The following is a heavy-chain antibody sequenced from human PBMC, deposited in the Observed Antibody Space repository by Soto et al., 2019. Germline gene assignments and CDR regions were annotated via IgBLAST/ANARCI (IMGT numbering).Heavy chain of an antibody. J-gene: IGHJ5*02. CDR2: ISSSGSTT. CDR1: GFTFRDYY. Sequence: GSLRLACAGSGFTFRDYYMGWIRQAPGKGLEWVSYISSSGSTTYYAASVKGRFTISRDNAKNSLYLQMTSLRAEDTAIYYCVREKYRNYVNYVDAWGQRPLVTVS. V-gene: IGHV3-11*01. D-gene: IGHD4-4*01. CDR3: VREKYRNYVNYVDA.